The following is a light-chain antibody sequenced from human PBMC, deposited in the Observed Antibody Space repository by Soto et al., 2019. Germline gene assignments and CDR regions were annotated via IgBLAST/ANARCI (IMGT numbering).Light chain of an antibody. CDR1: SSNIGAGYG. J-gene: IGLJ2*01. CDR3: QSYDSSLSVV. V-gene: IGLV1-40*01. CDR2: DNS. Sequence: QPVLTQPPSVSGAPGQGVTISCTGSSSNIGAGYGVHWYQHLPGAAPKLLIFDNSNRPSGVPDRFSGSKSGTSASLAVTGLQAEDEADYYCQSYDSSLSVVFGGGTKVTVL.